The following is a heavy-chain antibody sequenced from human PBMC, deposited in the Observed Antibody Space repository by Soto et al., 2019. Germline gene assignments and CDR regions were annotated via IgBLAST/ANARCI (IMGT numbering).Heavy chain of an antibody. CDR2: ISGSGGST. J-gene: IGHJ4*02. D-gene: IGHD3-10*01. V-gene: IGHV3-23*01. Sequence: GGSLRLSCAASGFTFSSYAMSWVRQAPGKGLEWVSAISGSGGSTYYADSVKGRFTISRDNSKNTLYLQMNSLRAEDTAVYYCAKVGVYVWFGESYYFDYWGQGTLVTVSS. CDR1: GFTFSSYA. CDR3: AKVGVYVWFGESYYFDY.